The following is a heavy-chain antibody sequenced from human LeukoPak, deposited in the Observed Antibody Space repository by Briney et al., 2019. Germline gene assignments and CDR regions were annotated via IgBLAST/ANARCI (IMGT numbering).Heavy chain of an antibody. CDR2: INQSGSA. J-gene: IGHJ5*02. CDR3: ARRGDYVSFDP. CDR1: GGSFSGYY. D-gene: IGHD4-17*01. Sequence: SETLSLTCAVYGGSFSGYYWTWIRQPPGKGLEWIGEINQSGSANYNPSLKSRVTISKDMSKKQFSLKLTSVTAADTAVYYCARRGDYVSFDPWGQGTLVTVS. V-gene: IGHV4-34*01.